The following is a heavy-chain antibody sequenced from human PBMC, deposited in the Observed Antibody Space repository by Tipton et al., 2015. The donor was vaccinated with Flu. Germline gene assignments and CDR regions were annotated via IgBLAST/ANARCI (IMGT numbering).Heavy chain of an antibody. CDR1: GYSFTSYW. CDR3: AGHSGSVDDFWSGSGDFDY. J-gene: IGHJ4*02. D-gene: IGHD3-3*01. Sequence: EVQLVQSGAEVKKPGESLKISCKGSGYSFTSYWIGWVRQMPGKGLEWMGIIYPGDSDTRYSPSFQGQVTISADKSISTAYLQWSSLKASDTAMYYCAGHSGSVDDFWSGSGDFDYWGQGTLVTVSS. V-gene: IGHV5-51*01. CDR2: IYPGDSDT.